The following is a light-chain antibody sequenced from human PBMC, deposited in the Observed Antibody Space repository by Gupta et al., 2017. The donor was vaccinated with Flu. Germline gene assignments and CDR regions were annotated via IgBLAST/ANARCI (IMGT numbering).Light chain of an antibody. J-gene: IGLJ1*01. Sequence: QSVLTQPPSVSGAPGQRVTISCTGSSSNIGTVYDVHWYQQLPGTAPKLLIFSNNNRPSGVPDRFSGSKSGTPASLAIPGLQAEDEADYYCQSYDSSLIGYVFGTGTKVTVL. CDR2: SNN. CDR3: QSYDSSLIGYV. V-gene: IGLV1-40*01. CDR1: SSNIGTVYD.